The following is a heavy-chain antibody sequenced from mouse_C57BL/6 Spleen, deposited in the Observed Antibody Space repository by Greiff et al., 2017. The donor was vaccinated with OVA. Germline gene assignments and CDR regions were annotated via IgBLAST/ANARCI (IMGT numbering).Heavy chain of an antibody. Sequence: EVKLMESGGGLVKPGGSLKLSCAASGFTFSSYTMSWVRQTPEKRLEWVATISGGGGNTYYPDSVKGRFTISRDNAKNTLYLQMSSLRSEDTALYYCARPIYYGNYAYFDYWGQGTTLTVSS. CDR3: ARPIYYGNYAYFDY. J-gene: IGHJ2*01. D-gene: IGHD2-1*01. CDR2: ISGGGGNT. V-gene: IGHV5-9*01. CDR1: GFTFSSYT.